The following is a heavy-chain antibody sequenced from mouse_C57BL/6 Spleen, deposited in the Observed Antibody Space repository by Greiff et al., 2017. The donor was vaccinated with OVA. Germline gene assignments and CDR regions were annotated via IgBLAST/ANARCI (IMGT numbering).Heavy chain of an antibody. CDR2: INPSTGGT. V-gene: IGHV1-42*01. D-gene: IGHD2-12*01. J-gene: IGHJ1*03. CDR3: ARPYYSPYWYFDV. CDR1: GYSFTGYY. Sequence: EVQLQQSGPELVKPGASVKISCKASGYSFTGYYMNWVKQSPEKSLEWIGEINPSTGGTTYNQKFKAKATLTVDKSSSTAYMQLKSLTSEDSAVYYCARPYYSPYWYFDVWGTGTTVTVSS.